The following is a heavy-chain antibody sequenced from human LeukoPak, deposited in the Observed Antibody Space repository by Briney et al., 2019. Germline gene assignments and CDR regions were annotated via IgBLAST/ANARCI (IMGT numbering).Heavy chain of an antibody. Sequence: PGGSLRLSCAASGFTFSSYGMHWVRQAPGKGLEWVAFIRYDGSNKYYADAVKGRFTISRDNSKNTLYLQMNSLRAEDTAVYYCAKDRPPFTIFGVVMSYWGQGTLVTVSS. V-gene: IGHV3-30*02. CDR2: IRYDGSNK. CDR3: AKDRPPFTIFGVVMSY. CDR1: GFTFSSYG. D-gene: IGHD3-3*01. J-gene: IGHJ4*02.